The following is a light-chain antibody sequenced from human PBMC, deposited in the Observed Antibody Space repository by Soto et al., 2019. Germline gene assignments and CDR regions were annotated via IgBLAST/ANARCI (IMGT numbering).Light chain of an antibody. CDR3: AAWDDSLNGSYV. J-gene: IGLJ1*01. Sequence: QSALTQPPSASWTPGQRVTISCSGRSSNIGSNTVNWYQQLPGTAPKLLIYSNNQRPSWVPDRFSGSKSGTSASLAISGLQSEDEADYYCAAWDDSLNGSYVFGTGTKLTVL. V-gene: IGLV1-44*01. CDR1: SSNIGSNT. CDR2: SNN.